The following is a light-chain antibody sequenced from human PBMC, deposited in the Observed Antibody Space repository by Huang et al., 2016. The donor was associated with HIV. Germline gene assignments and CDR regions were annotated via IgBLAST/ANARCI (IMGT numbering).Light chain of an antibody. J-gene: IGKJ5*01. V-gene: IGKV4-1*01. Sequence: DIVMTQSPDSLAVPLGERATINCKSSKSILYSSNKKNYLAWYQQKPGQPPKLLISWASTRESGVPDRFSGSGSGTDFTLTISSLQAEDVALYYCQQYYSTLITFGQGTRLEIK. CDR1: KSILYSSNKKNY. CDR3: QQYYSTLIT. CDR2: WAS.